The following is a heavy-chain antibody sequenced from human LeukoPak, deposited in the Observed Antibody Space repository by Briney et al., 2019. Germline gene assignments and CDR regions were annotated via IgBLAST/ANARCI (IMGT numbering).Heavy chain of an antibody. CDR1: GGSISSGSYY. CDR2: VYTSGST. Sequence: SQTLSLTCTVSGGSISSGSYYWSWIRQPAGKGLEWIGRVYTSGSTNYNPSLKSRVTISVDTSRNQFSLNLSSVTAADTAVYYCAGAQMELDYWGQGTLVTVSS. J-gene: IGHJ4*02. V-gene: IGHV4-61*02. D-gene: IGHD1-1*01. CDR3: AGAQMELDY.